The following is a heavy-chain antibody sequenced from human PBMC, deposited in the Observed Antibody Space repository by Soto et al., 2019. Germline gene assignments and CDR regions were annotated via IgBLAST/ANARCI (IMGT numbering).Heavy chain of an antibody. CDR2: INHSGST. J-gene: IGHJ6*02. Sequence: PSETLSLTCAVYGGSFSGYYWSWIRQPPGKGLEWTGEINHSGSTNYNPSLKSRVTISVDTSKNQFSLKLSSVTAADTAVYYCASGKYGMDVWGQGTTVTVSS. CDR3: ASGKYGMDV. V-gene: IGHV4-34*01. CDR1: GGSFSGYY.